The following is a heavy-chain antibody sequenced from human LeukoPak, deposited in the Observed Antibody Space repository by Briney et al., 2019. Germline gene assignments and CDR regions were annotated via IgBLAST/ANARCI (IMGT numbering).Heavy chain of an antibody. CDR3: ARSRAFNSGAFDP. D-gene: IGHD1-26*01. CDR2: IYNGVNT. Sequence: SETLSLTCTVSGASVSSASYWTWIRQPPGKGVEWIAHIYNGVNTIYNPSLKSRVTISVDTSKNQFSLRLNSVTAADTAVYYCARSRAFNSGAFDPWGQGGLVTVSS. J-gene: IGHJ5*02. CDR1: GASVSSASY. V-gene: IGHV4-61*01.